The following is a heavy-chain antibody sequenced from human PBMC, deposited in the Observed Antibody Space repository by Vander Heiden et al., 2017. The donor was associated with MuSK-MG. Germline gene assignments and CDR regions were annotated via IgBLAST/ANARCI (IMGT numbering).Heavy chain of an antibody. V-gene: IGHV1-2*02. D-gene: IGHD1-7*01. CDR3: ARENWHYDF. J-gene: IGHJ4*02. CDR1: GYTFVAHF. CDR2: INPNGGDT. Sequence: QEQLVQSGTEVQEPAASMKVSCKASGYTFVAHFMHWVRQAPGQGLEWMGWINPNGGDTNYAQKFQGRVTMTRDTSINTFYLELSRLSSDDTAVYYCARENWHYDFWGQGILVTVSS.